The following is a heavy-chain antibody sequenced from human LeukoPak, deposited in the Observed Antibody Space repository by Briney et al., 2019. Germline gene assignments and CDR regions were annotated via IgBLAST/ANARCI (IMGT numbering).Heavy chain of an antibody. CDR1: EFTFSSYS. D-gene: IGHD6-19*01. CDR2: ISGSSGTI. Sequence: GGSLRLSCAASEFTFSSYSVNWVRQAPGKGLEWVSYISGSSGTIYYADSVKGRFTISRDNAKNSLYLQMNSLRAEDTAVYYCARGIIAVAAASDFWGQGTLATVSS. J-gene: IGHJ4*02. CDR3: ARGIIAVAAASDF. V-gene: IGHV3-48*01.